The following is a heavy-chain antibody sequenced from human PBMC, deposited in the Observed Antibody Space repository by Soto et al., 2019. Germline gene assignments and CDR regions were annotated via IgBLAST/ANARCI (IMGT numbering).Heavy chain of an antibody. Sequence: QVQLQESGPGLVKASETLSLTCTVSGTSMSGHFWSWMRQPPGKGLEWIGYGYYSGSTLYNPSLKSRVTISLDTSKNHFSRRLSSVTSADTAVYYCARGVYLSLVRTGWFDPWGQGTLVTVSS. J-gene: IGHJ5*02. CDR2: GYYSGST. CDR1: GTSMSGHF. D-gene: IGHD3-10*01. CDR3: ARGVYLSLVRTGWFDP. V-gene: IGHV4-59*11.